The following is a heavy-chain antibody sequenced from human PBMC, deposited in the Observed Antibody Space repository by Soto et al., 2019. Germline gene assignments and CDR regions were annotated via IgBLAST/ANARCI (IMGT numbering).Heavy chain of an antibody. CDR1: GGSITGYY. CDR2: VYSSGST. J-gene: IGHJ4*02. D-gene: IGHD1-1*01. Sequence: SETLSLTCTVSGGSITGYYWTWIRQPAGKGLEWIGRVYSSGSTNYNPSLKSRVTMSVDASKNQFSLKLHSVTAADTAVYYCARDVDYNNWVLYYWGQGSLVTVYS. CDR3: ARDVDYNNWVLYY. V-gene: IGHV4-4*07.